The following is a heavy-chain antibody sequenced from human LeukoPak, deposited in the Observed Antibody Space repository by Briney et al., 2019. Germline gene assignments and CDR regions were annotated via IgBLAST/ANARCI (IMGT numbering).Heavy chain of an antibody. Sequence: GGSLRLSCAASGFTFSSYWMHWVRQDPGKGLVWVSRMNAAGNSAYTDSVKGRFTISRDNAKNTLFLQMNSLRAEDTAVYYCAREDGAAVGYFGLWGQGTLVTVSS. CDR3: AREDGAAVGYFGL. CDR1: GFTFSSYW. J-gene: IGHJ4*02. V-gene: IGHV3-74*01. D-gene: IGHD6-13*01. CDR2: MNAAGNSA.